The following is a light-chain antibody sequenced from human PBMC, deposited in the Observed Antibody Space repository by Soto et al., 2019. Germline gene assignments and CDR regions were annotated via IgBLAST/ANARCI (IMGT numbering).Light chain of an antibody. CDR1: SSDVGGYHY. CDR2: EVS. J-gene: IGLJ1*01. Sequence: QSALTQPASVSGSPRQSITISCTGTSSDVGGYHYVSWFQQHPDKAPKLIIYEVSNRPSGVSNRFSGSKSGNTASLTISGLQAEDEADYYCSSFTSSSSPYVFGTGTKVTVL. V-gene: IGLV2-14*01. CDR3: SSFTSSSSPYV.